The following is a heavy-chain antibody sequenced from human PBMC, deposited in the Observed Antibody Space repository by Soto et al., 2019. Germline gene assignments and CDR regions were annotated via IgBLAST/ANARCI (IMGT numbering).Heavy chain of an antibody. CDR1: GYTFTSYG. CDR3: AREPCPNGVCSHCDY. J-gene: IGHJ4*02. CDR2: ISAYNGNT. Sequence: QVQLVQSGAEVKKPGASVKVSCKASGYTFTSYGISWVLQAPGQGLEWMGWISAYNGNTNYAQKLQGRVTMTTDTSTSTAYMELRSLRSDDTAVYYCAREPCPNGVCSHCDYWGQGTLVTVSS. D-gene: IGHD2-8*01. V-gene: IGHV1-18*01.